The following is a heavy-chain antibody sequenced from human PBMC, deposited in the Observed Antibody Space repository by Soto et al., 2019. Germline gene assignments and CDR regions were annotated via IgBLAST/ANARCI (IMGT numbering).Heavy chain of an antibody. CDR1: GGSISSYY. J-gene: IGHJ4*02. D-gene: IGHD2-21*01. Sequence: SETLSLTCTVSGGSISSYYWSWIRQPPGKGLEWIGYIYYSGSTNYNPSLKSRVTISVDTSKNQFSLKLSSVTAADTAVYYCARHVAYCGGDCYSLDYFDYWGQGTLVTVSS. CDR3: ARHVAYCGGDCYSLDYFDY. CDR2: IYYSGST. V-gene: IGHV4-59*08.